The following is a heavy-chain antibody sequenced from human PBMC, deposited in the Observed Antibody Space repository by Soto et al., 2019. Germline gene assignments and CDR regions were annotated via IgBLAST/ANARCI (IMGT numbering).Heavy chain of an antibody. CDR3: ARGEPLFIDWLLLSKYFVP. CDR1: GGSFSSYY. D-gene: IGHD3-9*01. J-gene: IGHJ5*02. CDR2: INHSGST. Sequence: SETLSLTCAVYGGSFSSYYWSWIRQPPGKGLEWIGVINHSGSTNYDPSLKSRVTISIDTSKNQVSLTLSSVTAADTAVYYCARGEPLFIDWLLLSKYFVPWGQGTLVTVSS. V-gene: IGHV4-34*01.